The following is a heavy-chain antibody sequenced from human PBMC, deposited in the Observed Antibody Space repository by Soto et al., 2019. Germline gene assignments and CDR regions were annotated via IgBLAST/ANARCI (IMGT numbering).Heavy chain of an antibody. CDR2: IIPIFGTA. CDR1: GGTFSSYA. CDR3: ARHSGSYSKYYYYYGMDV. D-gene: IGHD1-26*01. J-gene: IGHJ6*02. Sequence: QVQLVQSGAELKKPGSSVKVSCKASGGTFSSYAISWVRQAPGQGLEWMGGIIPIFGTANYAQKFPGRVTITADESTSTAYMELSSLRSEDTAVYYCARHSGSYSKYYYYYGMDVWGQGTTVTVSS. V-gene: IGHV1-69*01.